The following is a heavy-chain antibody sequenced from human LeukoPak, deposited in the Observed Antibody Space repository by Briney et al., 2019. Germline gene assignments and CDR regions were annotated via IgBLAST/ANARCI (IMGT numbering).Heavy chain of an antibody. J-gene: IGHJ4*02. CDR2: IYYSGST. Sequence: PSETLSLTCTVSGGSISSYYWSWIRQPPGKGLEWIGYIYYSGSTNYNPSLKSRVTISVDTSKNQFSLRLSSVTAADTAVYYCARGGTVKGADYWGQGTLVTVSS. V-gene: IGHV4-59*01. D-gene: IGHD3-16*01. CDR1: GGSISSYY. CDR3: ARGGTVKGADY.